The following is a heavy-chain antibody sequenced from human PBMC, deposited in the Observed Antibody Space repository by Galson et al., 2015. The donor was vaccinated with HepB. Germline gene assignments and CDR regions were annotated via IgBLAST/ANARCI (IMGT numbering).Heavy chain of an antibody. J-gene: IGHJ4*02. Sequence: SLRLSCAASGFTFSRNGMHWVRQAPGKGLEWVAVIWPDGSNSYYADSVKGRFTISRDNSTNTLYLQMNSLRAEDTAVYYCAREDADIAAMTLDHWGQGTLVTVSS. V-gene: IGHV3-33*08. CDR2: IWPDGSNS. CDR1: GFTFSRNG. CDR3: AREDADIAAMTLDH. D-gene: IGHD6-25*01.